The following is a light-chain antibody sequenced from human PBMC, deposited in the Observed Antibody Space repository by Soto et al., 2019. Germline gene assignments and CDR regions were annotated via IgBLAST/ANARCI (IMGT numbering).Light chain of an antibody. V-gene: IGKV3-20*01. CDR2: GAS. Sequence: EIVLTQSPGTLSLSPGERATLSCRASQSVSSSYLAWYQQKPGQAPRLLIYGASGRATGIPDRFSGSGSGTDFPLTISRLEPEDFAVYYCHQYGSSPYTFGQGTKLEIK. J-gene: IGKJ2*01. CDR1: QSVSSSY. CDR3: HQYGSSPYT.